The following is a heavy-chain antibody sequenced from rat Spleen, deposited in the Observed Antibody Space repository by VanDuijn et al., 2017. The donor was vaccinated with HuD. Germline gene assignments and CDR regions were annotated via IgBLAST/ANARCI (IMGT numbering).Heavy chain of an antibody. D-gene: IGHD1-6*01. Sequence: EVQLVESGGGLVQPGRSMKLSCVASGFTFSDYGVAWVRQAPTKGLEWVATISSDGGNTYYRDSVKGRFTISRDNAKSTLYLQMDSLRSEDTATYYCARQNVYYGLSHYFDYWGQGVMVTVSS. J-gene: IGHJ2*01. CDR2: ISSDGGNT. V-gene: IGHV5-25*01. CDR1: GFTFSDYG. CDR3: ARQNVYYGLSHYFDY.